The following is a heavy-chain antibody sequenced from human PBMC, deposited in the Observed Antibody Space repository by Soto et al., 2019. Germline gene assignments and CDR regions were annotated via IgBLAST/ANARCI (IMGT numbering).Heavy chain of an antibody. Sequence: SETLSLTCAVYGGSFSGYYWSWIRQPPGKGLEWIGEINHSGSTNYNPSLKSRVTISVDTSKNQFSLKLSSVTAVDTAVYYCARGSNCSSTSCYTNWFDPWGQGTLVTVSS. D-gene: IGHD2-2*02. CDR2: INHSGST. V-gene: IGHV4-34*01. J-gene: IGHJ5*02. CDR1: GGSFSGYY. CDR3: ARGSNCSSTSCYTNWFDP.